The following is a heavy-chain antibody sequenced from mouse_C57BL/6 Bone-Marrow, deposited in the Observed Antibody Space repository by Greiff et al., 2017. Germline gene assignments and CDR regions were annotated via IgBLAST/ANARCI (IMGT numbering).Heavy chain of an antibody. Sequence: DVKLQESGAELVRPGASVKLSCTASGFNIKDDYMHWVKQRPEQGLEWIGWIDPENGDTEYASKFQGKATITADTSSTTAYLQLSSLTSEDTAVYYCTTGAWFAYWGQGTRVTVSA. CDR2: IDPENGDT. CDR1: GFNIKDDY. V-gene: IGHV14-4*01. J-gene: IGHJ3*01. CDR3: TTGAWFAY.